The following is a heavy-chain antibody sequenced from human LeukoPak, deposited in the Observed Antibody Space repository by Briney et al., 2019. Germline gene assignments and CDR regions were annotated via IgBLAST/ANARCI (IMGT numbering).Heavy chain of an antibody. CDR3: AREEGPKSFYGMDV. Sequence: GSSVTVSFTASGGTFSSYAISWVRQAPGQGLEWMGGIIPIFGTANYAQKFQGRVTITADESTSTAYMELSSLRSEDTAVYYCAREEGPKSFYGMDVWGQGTTVTVSS. CDR1: GGTFSSYA. J-gene: IGHJ6*02. V-gene: IGHV1-69*01. CDR2: IIPIFGTA.